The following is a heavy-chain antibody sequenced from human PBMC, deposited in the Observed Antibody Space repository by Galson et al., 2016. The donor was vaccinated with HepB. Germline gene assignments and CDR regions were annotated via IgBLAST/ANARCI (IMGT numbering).Heavy chain of an antibody. CDR3: TTPTTGE. CDR2: IKSKTDGGSI. D-gene: IGHD3-16*01. J-gene: IGHJ1*01. Sequence: SMRLSCAASGFTFTNAWMSWVRPAPGKGLEWVGRIKSKTDGGSIEYAAVVKGRFTLARDDSKNTLYLHMTSLRTDDTAMYYCTTPTTGEWGQGTLVTVS. CDR1: GFTFTNAW. V-gene: IGHV3-15*01.